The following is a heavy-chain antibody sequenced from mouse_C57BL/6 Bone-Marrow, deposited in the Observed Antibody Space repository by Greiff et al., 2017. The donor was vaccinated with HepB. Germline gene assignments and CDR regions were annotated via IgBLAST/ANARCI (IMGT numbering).Heavy chain of an antibody. CDR3: ARDGYDYDVGYYYAMDY. Sequence: VQLQQSGAELVRPGASVKLSCKASGYTFTDYYINWVKQRPGQGLEWIARIYPGSGNTYYNEKFKGKATLTAEKSSSTAYMQLSSLTSEDSAVYFCARDGYDYDVGYYYAMDYWGQGTSVTVSS. CDR1: GYTFTDYY. CDR2: IYPGSGNT. D-gene: IGHD2-4*01. J-gene: IGHJ4*01. V-gene: IGHV1-76*01.